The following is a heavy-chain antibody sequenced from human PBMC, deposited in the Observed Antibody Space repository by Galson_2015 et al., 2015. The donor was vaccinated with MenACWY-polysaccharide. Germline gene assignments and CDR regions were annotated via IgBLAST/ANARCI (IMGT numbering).Heavy chain of an antibody. V-gene: IGHV3-30*02. J-gene: IGHJ3*02. Sequence: SLRLSCAASGFTFSSYGMHWVRQAPGKGLEWVAFIRYDGTNKYFADSVKGRFTISRDNSKNTLYLQVSSLRPEDTAVYYCARDINRDLWDAFDIWGQGTMVTVSS. D-gene: IGHD3-10*01. CDR1: GFTFSSYG. CDR3: ARDINRDLWDAFDI. CDR2: IRYDGTNK.